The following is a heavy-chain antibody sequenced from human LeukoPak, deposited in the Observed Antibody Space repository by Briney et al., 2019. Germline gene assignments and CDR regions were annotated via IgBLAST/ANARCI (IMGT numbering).Heavy chain of an antibody. CDR1: GGSISSYY. CDR3: ARADHSMGDY. V-gene: IGHV4-59*08. D-gene: IGHD2/OR15-2a*01. J-gene: IGHJ4*02. Sequence: SETLSLTCTVSGGSISSYYWNWIRQPPGKGLEWIGSISYSGSTNYNPSLESRVTISVDTSKNQFSLKLSSVTAADTAVYYCARADHSMGDYWGQGTLVTVSS. CDR2: ISYSGST.